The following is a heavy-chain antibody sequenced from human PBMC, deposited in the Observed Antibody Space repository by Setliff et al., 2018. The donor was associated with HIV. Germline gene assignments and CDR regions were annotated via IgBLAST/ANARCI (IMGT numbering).Heavy chain of an antibody. J-gene: IGHJ6*03. CDR2: INPGNGNT. CDR1: GYTFATYA. CDR3: ARGRGNDYGDYSYYYYMDV. V-gene: IGHV1-3*01. D-gene: IGHD4-17*01. Sequence: ASVKVSCKASGYTFATYAVLWVRQAPGQRLESMGWINPGNGNTKYSQKFQGRVTISMDASATALYMELSSLRSEDTAVYYCARGRGNDYGDYSYYYYMDVWGKGTTVTVSS.